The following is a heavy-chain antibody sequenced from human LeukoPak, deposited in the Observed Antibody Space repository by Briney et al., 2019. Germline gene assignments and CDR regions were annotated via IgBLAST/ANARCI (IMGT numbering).Heavy chain of an antibody. CDR3: ARQVPYYDKIYYFDY. Sequence: PSETLSLTCTVSGGSISYSTTYWGWIRQPPGKGLEWIASIFYNGRTWNNPSLKSRVSISVDTSKNQFSLKVSAVTAADTAVYYCARQVPYYDKIYYFDYWGQGTLVTVSS. CDR2: IFYNGRT. V-gene: IGHV4-39*01. CDR1: GGSISYSTTY. D-gene: IGHD3-16*01. J-gene: IGHJ4*02.